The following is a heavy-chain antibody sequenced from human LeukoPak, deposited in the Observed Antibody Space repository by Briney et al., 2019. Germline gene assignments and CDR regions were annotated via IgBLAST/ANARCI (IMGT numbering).Heavy chain of an antibody. J-gene: IGHJ4*02. CDR3: ARARRSPPGSDFDY. CDR2: IKQDGSEK. Sequence: GGSLRLSCAVSGFTFSSYWMTWVRQAPGKGREWVANIKQDGSEKYYVDSLKGRFTISRDNDKNSLYLEMNSLRAGDTAVYYCARARRSPPGSDFDYWGQGTLVTVSS. V-gene: IGHV3-7*01. CDR1: GFTFSSYW. D-gene: IGHD5-24*01.